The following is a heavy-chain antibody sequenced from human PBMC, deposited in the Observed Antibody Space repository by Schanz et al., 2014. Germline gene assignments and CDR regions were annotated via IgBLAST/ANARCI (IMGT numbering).Heavy chain of an antibody. V-gene: IGHV3-66*01. CDR3: VKDLQRELLRDDHYYGMDV. Sequence: EVQLVESGGGLVQPGGSLRLSCAASGFTFSNAWMNWVRQGPGKGLEWVSVIYTSGSTYYADSVRGRFTFSRDNSKNTMYLQMNSLRAEDTAVYYCVKDLQRELLRDDHYYGMDVWGQGTTVTVSS. CDR2: IYTSGST. J-gene: IGHJ6*02. CDR1: GFTFSNAW. D-gene: IGHD1-26*01.